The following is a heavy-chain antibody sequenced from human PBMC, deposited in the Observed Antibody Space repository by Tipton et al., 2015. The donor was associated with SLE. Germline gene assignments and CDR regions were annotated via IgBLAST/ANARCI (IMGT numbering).Heavy chain of an antibody. CDR1: GGFFISSNY. D-gene: IGHD5-12*01. Sequence: VQLVQSGGGLIQPGGSLTLSCAVSGGFFISSNYMSWVRQAPGKGLEWISVLFSDGRTFYADSVKGRFTISRDNSKNTLILQMDSLRVDDTAVYYCASLYRGWGQGTLVTVSS. V-gene: IGHV3-53*01. J-gene: IGHJ4*02. CDR2: LFSDGRT. CDR3: ASLYRG.